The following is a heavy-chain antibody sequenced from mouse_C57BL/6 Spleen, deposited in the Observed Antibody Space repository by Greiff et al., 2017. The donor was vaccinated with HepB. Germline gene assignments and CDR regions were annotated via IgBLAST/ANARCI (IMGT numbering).Heavy chain of an antibody. CDR1: GYTFTEYT. Sequence: VQRVESGAELVKPGASVKLSCKASGYTFTEYTIHWVKQRSGQGLEWIGWFYPGSGSIKYNEKFKDKATLTADKSSSTVYMELSRLTSEDSAVYFCARHEEWGNYGYAMDYWGQGTSVTVSS. CDR3: ARHEEWGNYGYAMDY. J-gene: IGHJ4*01. D-gene: IGHD2-1*01. CDR2: FYPGSGSI. V-gene: IGHV1-62-2*01.